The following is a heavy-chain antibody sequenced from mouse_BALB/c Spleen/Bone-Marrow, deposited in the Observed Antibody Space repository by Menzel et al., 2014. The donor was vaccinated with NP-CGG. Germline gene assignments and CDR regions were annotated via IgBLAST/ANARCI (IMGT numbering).Heavy chain of an antibody. CDR1: GFDFSGFW. CDR2: INPDSSTI. V-gene: IGHV4-1*02. D-gene: IGHD2-3*01. CDR3: ARLGYYGGFAY. Sequence: EVKLQESGGGLVQPGESLKLSCAASGFDFSGFWMGWARQAPGKGLEWIGEINPDSSTINYTPSLKDRFIISRDNAKDTLYLQMSKVRSEDTALYYCARLGYYGGFAYWGQGTLVTVSA. J-gene: IGHJ3*01.